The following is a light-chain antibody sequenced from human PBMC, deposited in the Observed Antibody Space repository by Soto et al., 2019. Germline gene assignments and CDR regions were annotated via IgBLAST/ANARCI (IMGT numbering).Light chain of an antibody. CDR1: ESVDFH. J-gene: IGKJ5*01. V-gene: IGKV3-20*01. CDR3: QQYGPSLIT. Sequence: VLTQSPATLSLSPGKRATLSCRASESVDFHLAWYQQKPGQAPRLLIYDASTRATGIPDRFSGSGSGTDFTLTISRLEPEDYAVYYCQQYGPSLITFGQGTRLEIK. CDR2: DAS.